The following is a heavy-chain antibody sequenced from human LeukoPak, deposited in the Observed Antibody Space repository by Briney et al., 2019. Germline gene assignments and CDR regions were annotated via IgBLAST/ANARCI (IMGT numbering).Heavy chain of an antibody. V-gene: IGHV1-46*01. CDR1: GYTFTNYY. J-gene: IGHJ3*02. CDR2: VYPNDGST. CDR3: AIVSPMTTVARGQGAFDI. D-gene: IGHD4-23*01. Sequence: ASVKVSCKGFGYTFTNYYMHWVRQAPGQGPEWMGIVYPNDGSTTYAQKFQGRVTMTRDMSTNTVYMELSSLRSDDTAEYFCAIVSPMTTVARGQGAFDIWGQGTMVIVSA.